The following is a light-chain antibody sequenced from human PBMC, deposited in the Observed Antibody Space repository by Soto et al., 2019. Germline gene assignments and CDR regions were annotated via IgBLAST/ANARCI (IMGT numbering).Light chain of an antibody. Sequence: DIQMTQSPSSVSASVGDRVTITWRASQGISNWLAWYQQKPGKAPNLLIYAASSLHSGVPSRFSCSRSGTTFTLTISSLQPEDFATYYCHHSNTFLSLTFGGGTTVQIK. CDR1: QGISNW. V-gene: IGKV1D-12*01. CDR2: AAS. CDR3: HHSNTFLSLT. J-gene: IGKJ4*01.